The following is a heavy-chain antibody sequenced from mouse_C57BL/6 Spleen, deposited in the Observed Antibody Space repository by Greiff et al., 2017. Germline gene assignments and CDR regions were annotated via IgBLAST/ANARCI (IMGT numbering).Heavy chain of an antibody. CDR1: GFTFSDYG. J-gene: IGHJ2*01. Sequence: EVQVVESGGGLVKPGGSLKLSCAASGFTFSDYGMNWVRQAPEKGLEWVAYISSGSSTIYYADTVKGRFTISRDNAKNNMFLQMTSLRSEDTAMYYCARRSTTVVGRFDYWGQGTTLTVSS. D-gene: IGHD1-1*01. CDR2: ISSGSSTI. V-gene: IGHV5-17*01. CDR3: ARRSTTVVGRFDY.